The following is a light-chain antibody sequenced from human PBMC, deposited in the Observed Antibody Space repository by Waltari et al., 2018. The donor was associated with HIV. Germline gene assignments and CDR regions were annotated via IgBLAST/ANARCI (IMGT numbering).Light chain of an antibody. J-gene: IGKJ3*01. V-gene: IGKV4-1*01. CDR2: WAS. CDR3: QQSYSTPLT. Sequence: DIVLTQSPESLTVSLGEGASISCKSSETPFYSPDNKNHLAWYQQKAGQSPKLLFSWASVRQRGVPDRFSGSGSGTNFTLTIASLQAEDVDTYYCQQSYSTPLTFGPGTTVHI. CDR1: ETPFYSPDNKNH.